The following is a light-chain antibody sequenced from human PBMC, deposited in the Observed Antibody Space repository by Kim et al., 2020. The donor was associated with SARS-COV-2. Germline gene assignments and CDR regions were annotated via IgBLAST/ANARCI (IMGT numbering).Light chain of an antibody. V-gene: IGKV4-1*01. CDR3: QQYYSTPLT. J-gene: IGKJ4*01. Sequence: ATINCKSSQSVLYSSNNKNYLAWYQQKPGQPPKLLIYWTSTRESGVPDRFSGSGSGTDFTLTISSLQAEDVAVYYCQQYYSTPLTFGGGTKVDIK. CDR1: QSVLYSSNNKNY. CDR2: WTS.